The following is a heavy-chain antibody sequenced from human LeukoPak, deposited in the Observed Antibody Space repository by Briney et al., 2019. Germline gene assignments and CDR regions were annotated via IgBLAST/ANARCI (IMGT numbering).Heavy chain of an antibody. D-gene: IGHD6-6*01. CDR3: ARGRPEDF. CDR1: GFTFSSYG. V-gene: IGHV3-30*02. CDR2: IRYDGSNK. Sequence: GGSLRLSCAASGFTFSSYGMHWVRQAPGKGLEWVAFIRYDGSNKYYADSVKGRFTISRDNAKNSLYLQMNSLRAEDTAVYYCARGRPEDFWGQGTLVTVSS. J-gene: IGHJ4*02.